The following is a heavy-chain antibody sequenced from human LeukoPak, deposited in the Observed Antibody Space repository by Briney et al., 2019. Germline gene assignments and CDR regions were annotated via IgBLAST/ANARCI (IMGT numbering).Heavy chain of an antibody. D-gene: IGHD1-1*01. V-gene: IGHV4-59*01. CDR2: INYSGST. J-gene: IGHJ3*02. CDR3: ARDPLSTNDFDI. Sequence: SETLSLTCTVSGGSTTNSYWNWIRQSPGKGLEWIGYINYSGSTNYNPSLKSQVTISVDTSKNQFSLKLSSVTAADTAVYFCARDPLSTNDFDIWGQGTMVTVSS. CDR1: GGSTTNSY.